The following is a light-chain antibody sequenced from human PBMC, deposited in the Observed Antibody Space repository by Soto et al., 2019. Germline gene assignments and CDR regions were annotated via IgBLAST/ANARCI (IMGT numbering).Light chain of an antibody. CDR3: QQSYSTPT. V-gene: IGKV1-39*01. Sequence: DIQMTQSTSSLSASVGDRVTISCRASQTISTALNWYQQKPGKAPKLLIYATYILQSGVPSRFSGSGFGTDFTLTISSLQPEDFATYYCQQSYSTPTFGGGTKWIS. CDR1: QTISTA. CDR2: ATY. J-gene: IGKJ4*01.